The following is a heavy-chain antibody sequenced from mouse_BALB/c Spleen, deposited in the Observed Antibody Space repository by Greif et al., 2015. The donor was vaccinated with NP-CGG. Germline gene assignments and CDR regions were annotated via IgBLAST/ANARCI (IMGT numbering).Heavy chain of an antibody. Sequence: EVKLVESGAELVRPGALVKLSCKASGFNIKDYYMHWVKQRPEQGLEWIGWIDPENGNTIYDPKFQGRASITADTSSNTAYLQLSSLTSEDTAVYYCARFPYYYGSSLYYAMDYWGQGTSVTVSS. V-gene: IGHV14-1*02. CDR1: GFNIKDYY. J-gene: IGHJ4*01. D-gene: IGHD1-1*01. CDR2: IDPENGNT. CDR3: ARFPYYYGSSLYYAMDY.